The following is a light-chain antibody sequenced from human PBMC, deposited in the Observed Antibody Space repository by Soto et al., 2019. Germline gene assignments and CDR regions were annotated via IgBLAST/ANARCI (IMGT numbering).Light chain of an antibody. CDR3: SSFAPSNTWM. Sequence: QSALTQSPSASGSPGQSVIISCTGTSSDVGAYNYVSWYQQHAGKTPKLVIYEVTKRPSGVPDRFSGSKSANTASLTVSGLQAEDEADYYCSSFAPSNTWMFGGGTKVTVL. V-gene: IGLV2-8*01. CDR2: EVT. J-gene: IGLJ3*02. CDR1: SSDVGAYNY.